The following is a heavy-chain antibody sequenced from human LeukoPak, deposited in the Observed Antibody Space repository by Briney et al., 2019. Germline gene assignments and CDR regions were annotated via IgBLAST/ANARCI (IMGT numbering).Heavy chain of an antibody. Sequence: PGRSLRLSCAASGFTFSNYAMHWVRQAPGKGLEWVAAISDDGSNKYYSDSVKGRFAISRDNSKNTLYLQMNSLRDEDTAVYYCAKQGVVVIAYPAFDIWGQGTMVTVSS. CDR2: ISDDGSNK. J-gene: IGHJ3*02. V-gene: IGHV3-30-3*02. CDR1: GFTFSNYA. CDR3: AKQGVVVIAYPAFDI. D-gene: IGHD3-22*01.